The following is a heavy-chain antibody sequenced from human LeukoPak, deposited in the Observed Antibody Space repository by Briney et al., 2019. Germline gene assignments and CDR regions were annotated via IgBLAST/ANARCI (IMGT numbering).Heavy chain of an antibody. D-gene: IGHD7-27*01. J-gene: IGHJ6*03. CDR3: ARDQTGGYYYMDV. Sequence: EASVKVSCKASGYTFIRYYIHWVRQAPGQGLEWMGIINPSGGSTSYAQKFQGRVSMTRDMSTSTVYMELSSLRSEDTAVYYCARDQTGGYYYMDVWGKGTTVTVSS. V-gene: IGHV1-46*01. CDR2: INPSGGST. CDR1: GYTFIRYY.